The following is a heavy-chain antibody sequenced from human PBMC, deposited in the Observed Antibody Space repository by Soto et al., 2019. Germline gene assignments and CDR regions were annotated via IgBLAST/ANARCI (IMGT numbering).Heavy chain of an antibody. V-gene: IGHV5-10-1*01. J-gene: IGHJ4*02. CDR3: ARRLGDITGDF. CDR1: GYSFTGYW. CDR2: IDPSDSYI. D-gene: IGHD3-16*01. Sequence: PGESLKISCKGSGYSFTGYWFNWVRQMPGKGLEWMGRIDPSDSYINYSPSFQGHVTISADKSISTAYLQWSSLKASDTAIYYGARRLGDITGDFWGPGTMVTVSS.